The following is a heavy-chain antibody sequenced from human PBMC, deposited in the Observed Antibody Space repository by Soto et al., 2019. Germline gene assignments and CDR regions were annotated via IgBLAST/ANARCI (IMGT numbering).Heavy chain of an antibody. V-gene: IGHV4-61*01. Sequence: LSLTCTVSGGSVSSGSYYWSWIRQPPGKGLEWIGYIYFSGSTNYNPSLKSRLTISVDTSKNQFSLKLSSVAAADTAVYYCARDIRGYSRAFDYWGQGTLVTVSS. CDR1: GGSVSSGSYY. J-gene: IGHJ4*02. CDR2: IYFSGST. CDR3: ARDIRGYSRAFDY. D-gene: IGHD5-18*01.